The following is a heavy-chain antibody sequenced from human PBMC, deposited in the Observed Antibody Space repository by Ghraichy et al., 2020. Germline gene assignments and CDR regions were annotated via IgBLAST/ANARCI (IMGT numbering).Heavy chain of an antibody. Sequence: LSLTCAASGFTVSGNYMSWVRQAPGMGLEWVSVIYSGGSAYYADSVKARFTISRDSSKNTLYLQMNSLRAEDTAVYYCAREDCSGGSCYSAHYWGQGTLVTVSS. CDR1: GFTVSGNY. V-gene: IGHV3-66*01. CDR2: IYSGGSA. J-gene: IGHJ4*02. D-gene: IGHD2-15*01. CDR3: AREDCSGGSCYSAHY.